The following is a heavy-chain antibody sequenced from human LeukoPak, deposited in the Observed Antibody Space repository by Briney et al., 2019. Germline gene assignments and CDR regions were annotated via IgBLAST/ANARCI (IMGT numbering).Heavy chain of an antibody. Sequence: GGSLRLSCAASGFTYTNYWMAWVRQAPGKGLQWVASIKQDGSVEYYVDSVKGRFTISRDNAKNSHYLQMNSLRVEDMAVYYCARWADDSGVYYIASWGQGTLVTVSS. CDR1: GFTYTNYW. D-gene: IGHD3-10*01. V-gene: IGHV3-7*01. J-gene: IGHJ5*02. CDR3: ARWADDSGVYYIAS. CDR2: IKQDGSVE.